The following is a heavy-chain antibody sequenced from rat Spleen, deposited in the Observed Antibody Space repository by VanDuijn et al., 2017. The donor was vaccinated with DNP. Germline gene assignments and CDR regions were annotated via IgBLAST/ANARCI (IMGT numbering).Heavy chain of an antibody. CDR2: ISTGGGST. Sequence: EVQLVESGGGLVQPGRSLKLSCAASGFTFSNYGMAWVRQTPTKGLEWVASISTGGGSTYYQDSVKGRFTISRDNAKSTLYLQVGSLRSEDTATYYCARRIYRDNYAPSFDYWGKGVMVIVSS. CDR3: ARRIYRDNYAPSFDY. CDR1: GFTFSNYG. V-gene: IGHV5S13*01. J-gene: IGHJ2*01. D-gene: IGHD3-1*01.